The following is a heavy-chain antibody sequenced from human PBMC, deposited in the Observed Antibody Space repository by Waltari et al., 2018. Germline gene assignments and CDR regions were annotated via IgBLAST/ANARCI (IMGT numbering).Heavy chain of an antibody. CDR2: IITIFGTA. CDR3: ARDPSGYYDSSGYRPFDP. Sequence: QVQLVQSGAELTTPVSSVNFSSQASGCPFSCSASTWVRPAPCPRLEWMGRIITIFGTANYAQKFQGRVTITADKSTSTAYMELSSLRTEDTAVYYCARDPSGYYDSSGYRPFDPWGQGTLVTVSS. CDR1: GCPFSCSA. J-gene: IGHJ5*02. D-gene: IGHD3-22*01. V-gene: IGHV1-69*13.